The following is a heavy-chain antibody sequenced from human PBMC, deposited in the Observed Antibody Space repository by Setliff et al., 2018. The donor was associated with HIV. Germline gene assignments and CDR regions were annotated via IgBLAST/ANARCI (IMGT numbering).Heavy chain of an antibody. CDR3: ARGWEGGMDY. D-gene: IGHD1-26*01. CDR2: ISGYNADT. Sequence: ASVKVSCKASGYRFSTFGISWVRQAPGQGLEWMGWISGYNADTDYAQKFQGRVTMTGDTSTNTLYMELSSLRSEDTAVYYCARGWEGGMDYWGQGTLVTVSS. J-gene: IGHJ4*02. V-gene: IGHV1-18*01. CDR1: GYRFSTFG.